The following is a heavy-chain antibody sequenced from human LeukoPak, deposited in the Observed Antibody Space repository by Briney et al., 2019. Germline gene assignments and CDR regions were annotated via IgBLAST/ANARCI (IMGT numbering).Heavy chain of an antibody. Sequence: GGSLRLSCAASGFXFSNFGLNWVRQAPGKGLEWVAFISDNGRRTYYLESVEGPFTISRDDSKNTLYLQMNSLRVEDTAVCYCARDRIGKYSIDYWGQGTLVTVSS. CDR2: ISDNGRRT. CDR3: ARDRIGKYSIDY. CDR1: GFXFSNFG. V-gene: IGHV3-33*08. D-gene: IGHD2-15*01. J-gene: IGHJ4*02.